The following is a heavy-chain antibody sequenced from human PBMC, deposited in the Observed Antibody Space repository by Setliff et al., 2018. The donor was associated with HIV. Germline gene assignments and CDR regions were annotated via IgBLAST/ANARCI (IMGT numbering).Heavy chain of an antibody. CDR2: ISSSGNYI. Sequence: GESLTISCAASGFTFSSYAINWVRQAPGKGLEWVSSISSSGNYINYADSVKGRFTISRDNAKNSLDLQMNSLRAEDTAVYFCARSESSGYSLPYTRFDAWGQGALVTVSS. D-gene: IGHD3-22*01. J-gene: IGHJ5*02. CDR3: ARSESSGYSLPYTRFDA. V-gene: IGHV3-21*01. CDR1: GFTFSSYA.